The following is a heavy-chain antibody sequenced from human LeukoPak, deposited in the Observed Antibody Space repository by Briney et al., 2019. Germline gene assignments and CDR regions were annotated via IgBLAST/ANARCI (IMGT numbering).Heavy chain of an antibody. CDR2: LSDSGGTT. Sequence: TGGSLRLSRAASGFTFSSYAMNWVRQAPGKGLEWVSVLSDSGGTTYYADSVKGRFTISRDNSKSTLYLQMNSLRAEDTAVYYCAKSNGYGFVDIWGKGTLVTVSS. J-gene: IGHJ3*02. V-gene: IGHV3-23*01. D-gene: IGHD3-10*01. CDR1: GFTFSSYA. CDR3: AKSNGYGFVDI.